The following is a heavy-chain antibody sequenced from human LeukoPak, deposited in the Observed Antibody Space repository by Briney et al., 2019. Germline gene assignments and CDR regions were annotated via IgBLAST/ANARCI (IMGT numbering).Heavy chain of an antibody. CDR3: ARVDCSGGSCYSALTL. CDR2: ISTSSSTI. V-gene: IGHV3-48*02. CDR1: GFSFSSYG. Sequence: GGSLRLSCTASGFSFSSYGMNWVRQAPGKGVEWVSYISTSSSTIYYADSVEGRFAISRDNDKNSLYLQMDSLRDEDTAVYYCARVDCSGGSCYSALTLWGQGTPVTVSA. D-gene: IGHD2-15*01. J-gene: IGHJ4*02.